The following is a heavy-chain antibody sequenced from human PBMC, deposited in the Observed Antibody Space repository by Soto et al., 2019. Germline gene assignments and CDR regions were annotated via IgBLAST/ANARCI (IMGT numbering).Heavy chain of an antibody. Sequence: QVLLVESGGGVVQPGTSLRLSCAASGFSFRNYGMHWVRQAPGKGLEWVAVTSSDGSTKYYAASVKGRFIISSDNSKNTLYLQMSSLRAEDTALYYCARWGGSYYESWFDPWGQGTLVIVSS. V-gene: IGHV3-33*01. D-gene: IGHD1-26*01. CDR2: TSSDGSTK. J-gene: IGHJ5*02. CDR1: GFSFRNYG. CDR3: ARWGGSYYESWFDP.